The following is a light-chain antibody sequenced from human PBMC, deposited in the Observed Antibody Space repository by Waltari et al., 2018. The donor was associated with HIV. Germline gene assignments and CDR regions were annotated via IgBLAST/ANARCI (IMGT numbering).Light chain of an antibody. CDR2: STN. Sequence: QTVVTQEPSFSVSPGGTVTLTCGLSSGSVSTSYYPSWYQQTPGQAPPPLIYSTNTRSSGVPDRFSGSILGNKAALTITGAQADDESDYYCVLFMGNGIWVFGGGTKLTAL. CDR3: VLFMGNGIWV. V-gene: IGLV8-61*01. J-gene: IGLJ3*02. CDR1: SGSVSTSYY.